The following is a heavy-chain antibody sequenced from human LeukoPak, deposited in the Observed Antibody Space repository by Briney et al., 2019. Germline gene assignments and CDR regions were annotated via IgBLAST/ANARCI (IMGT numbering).Heavy chain of an antibody. V-gene: IGHV3-49*04. D-gene: IGHD3-10*01. Sequence: GGSLRLSCAASGFTFSSYWMSWVRQAPGKGLEWVGFIRSNTYGGTTEYAASVKGRFTISRDDSKSIAYLQMNSLKTEDTAVYYCTGSFGELTFFDYWGQGTLVTVSS. CDR2: IRSNTYGGTT. J-gene: IGHJ4*02. CDR3: TGSFGELTFFDY. CDR1: GFTFSSYW.